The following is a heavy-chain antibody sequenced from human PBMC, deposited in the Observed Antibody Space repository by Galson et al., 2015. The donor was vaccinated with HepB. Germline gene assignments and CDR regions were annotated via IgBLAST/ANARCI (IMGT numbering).Heavy chain of an antibody. D-gene: IGHD3-10*01. J-gene: IGHJ3*02. CDR2: VDPEDGET. CDR1: GYTFTDYY. Sequence: VKVSCKVSGYTFTDYYMHWVQQAPGKGLEWMGLVDPEDGETIYAEKFQGRVTITADTSTDTAYMELSSLRSEDTAVYYCATPRGAGGGAFDIWGQGTMVTVSS. V-gene: IGHV1-69-2*01. CDR3: ATPRGAGGGAFDI.